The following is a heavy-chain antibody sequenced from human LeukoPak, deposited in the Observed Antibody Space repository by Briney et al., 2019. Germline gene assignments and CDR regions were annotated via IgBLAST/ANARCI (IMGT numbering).Heavy chain of an antibody. V-gene: IGHV4-34*01. Sequence: SETLSLTCAVYGRSFSGYYWSWIRQPPGKGLEWIGEINHSGSTNYNPSLKSRVTISVDTSKNQFSLKLSSVTAADTAVYCCARGVEESSGPTGYYYYYYMDVWGKGTTVTVSS. CDR1: GRSFSGYY. J-gene: IGHJ6*03. CDR3: ARGVEESSGPTGYYYYYYMDV. CDR2: INHSGST. D-gene: IGHD6-19*01.